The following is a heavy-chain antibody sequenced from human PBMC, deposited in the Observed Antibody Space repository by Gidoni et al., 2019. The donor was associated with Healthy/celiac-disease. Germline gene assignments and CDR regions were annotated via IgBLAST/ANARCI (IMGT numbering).Heavy chain of an antibody. CDR3: ARDGDDYGDYEDYYGMDV. Sequence: QVQLVESGGGVVQPGRSLRLSCAASGFTFSSYGMHWVRQAPGKGLEWVAVRWYDGSNKYYADSVKGRFTISRDNSKNTLYLQMNSLRAEDTAVYYCARDGDDYGDYEDYYGMDVWGQGTTVTVSS. D-gene: IGHD4-17*01. J-gene: IGHJ6*02. CDR1: GFTFSSYG. CDR2: RWYDGSNK. V-gene: IGHV3-33*01.